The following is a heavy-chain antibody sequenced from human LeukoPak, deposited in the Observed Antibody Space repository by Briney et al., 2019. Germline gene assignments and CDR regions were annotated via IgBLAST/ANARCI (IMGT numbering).Heavy chain of an antibody. V-gene: IGHV1-18*01. Sequence: EASVKVFCKASGYTFTSYGISWVRQAPGQGLEWMGWISAYNGNTNYAQKLQGRVTMTTDTSTSTAYMELRSLRSDDTAVYYCARAGLHDSSGYSQDAFDIWGQGTMVTVSS. CDR3: ARAGLHDSSGYSQDAFDI. D-gene: IGHD3-22*01. CDR2: ISAYNGNT. CDR1: GYTFTSYG. J-gene: IGHJ3*02.